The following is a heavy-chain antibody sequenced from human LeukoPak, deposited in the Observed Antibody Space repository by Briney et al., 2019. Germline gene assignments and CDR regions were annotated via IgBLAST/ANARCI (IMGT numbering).Heavy chain of an antibody. CDR3: ARDLSITMVRAPFY. D-gene: IGHD3-10*01. Sequence: SLKVSCKASANTLGYYIHWVRQAPGQGLEWMGWVNPISGGTNYAQKFPGRVTTTRHTSISTTFMEPRRLRSDDTAVYHCARDLSITMVRAPFYWGPGAPVSVSS. V-gene: IGHV1-2*02. CDR2: VNPISGGT. CDR1: ANTLGYY. J-gene: IGHJ4*02.